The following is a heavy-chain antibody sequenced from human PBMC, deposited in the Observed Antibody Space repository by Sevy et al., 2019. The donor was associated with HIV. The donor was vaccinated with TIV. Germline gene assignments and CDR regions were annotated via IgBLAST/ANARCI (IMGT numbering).Heavy chain of an antibody. CDR1: GYSISSGYY. V-gene: IGHV4-38-2*01. J-gene: IGHJ4*02. CDR2: ISHSGST. Sequence: SETLSLTCAVSGYSISSGYYWGWIRQPPGRGLEWIGSISHSGSTYYNPSLKGRFTISVDTSKNQFSLKLSSVTAADTAVYYCASSVSGFDYWGQGTLVTVSS. D-gene: IGHD3-16*01. CDR3: ASSVSGFDY.